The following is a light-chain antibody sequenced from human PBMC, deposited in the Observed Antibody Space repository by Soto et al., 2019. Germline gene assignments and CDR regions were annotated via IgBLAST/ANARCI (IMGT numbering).Light chain of an antibody. CDR3: QQYNNWPWT. J-gene: IGKJ1*01. V-gene: IGKV3-15*01. CDR1: HIIIDT. CDR2: SAS. Sequence: EIVVAHSPSTVSVSPVVRATLSCRASHIIIDTLAWYQQKPGQAPRLLIYSASRRATGFPGRYSGSGSGTDFTLTISSLQSEDLAVYSCQQYNNWPWTFGQGTTVDIK.